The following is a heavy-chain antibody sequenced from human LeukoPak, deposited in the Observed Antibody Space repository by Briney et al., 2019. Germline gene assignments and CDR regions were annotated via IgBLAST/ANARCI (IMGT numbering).Heavy chain of an antibody. J-gene: IGHJ4*02. CDR1: GFTVSSNY. V-gene: IGHV3-53*01. CDR3: ARVVGATTGYFDY. CDR2: IYSGGST. D-gene: IGHD1-26*01. Sequence: GGSLRLSCAASGFTVSSNYMSWVRQAPGKGLEWVSVIYSGGSTYYADSVKGRFTISRDNTKNTLYLQMNSLRAEDTAVYYCARVVGATTGYFDYWGQGTLVTVSS.